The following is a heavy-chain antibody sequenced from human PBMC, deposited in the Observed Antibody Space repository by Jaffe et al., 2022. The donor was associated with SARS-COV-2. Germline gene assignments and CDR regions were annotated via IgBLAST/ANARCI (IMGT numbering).Heavy chain of an antibody. Sequence: QVQLQETGPGLVKPSGTLSLTCAVSGGSISRSNWWSWVRQPPGKGLEWIGEISHSGSTNYNPSLKSRVTISVDKSKNHFSLKVSSVTAADTAVYYCARGYSGYDCFDYWGQGTPVTVSS. CDR3: ARGYSGYDCFDY. CDR1: GGSISRSNW. CDR2: ISHSGST. V-gene: IGHV4-4*02. D-gene: IGHD5-12*01. J-gene: IGHJ4*02.